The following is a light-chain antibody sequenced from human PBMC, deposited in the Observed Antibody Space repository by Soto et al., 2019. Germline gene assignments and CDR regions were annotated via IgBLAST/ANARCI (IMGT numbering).Light chain of an antibody. CDR1: QNILYSPHHKNC. CDR3: RQYQNAYT. Sequence: DIVMTQSPDSLAVSLGESATINCKSSQNILYSPHHKNCLAWYQQKRGQTPKLLTYWASTRQSGVPDRFSGSGSETDFTLTISSVQSEEVAFYYCRQYQNAYTFGQGTKLEI. J-gene: IGKJ2*01. CDR2: WAS. V-gene: IGKV4-1*01.